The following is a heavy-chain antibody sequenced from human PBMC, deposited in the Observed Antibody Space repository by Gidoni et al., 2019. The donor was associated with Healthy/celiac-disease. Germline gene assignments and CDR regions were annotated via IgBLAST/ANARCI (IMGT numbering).Heavy chain of an antibody. Sequence: EVPLVQSAAEVNKPGESPKICCKGPVYSFTNYWTGWVRQMPGKGLEWPGVIYPGASDTRYSPTYQGKVTISADKSISTAYLQWSSLKASDTAMYYCARRRAYCGGDCKGWFDPWGQGTLVTVSS. V-gene: IGHV5-51*03. J-gene: IGHJ5*02. CDR1: VYSFTNYW. CDR3: ARRRAYCGGDCKGWFDP. D-gene: IGHD2-21*02. CDR2: IYPGASDT.